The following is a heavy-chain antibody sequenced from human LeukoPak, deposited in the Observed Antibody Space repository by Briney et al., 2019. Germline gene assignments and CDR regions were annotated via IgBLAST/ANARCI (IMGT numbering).Heavy chain of an antibody. CDR2: IYPGDSDT. D-gene: IGHD5-18*01. J-gene: IGHJ5*02. V-gene: IGHV5-51*01. Sequence: GESLKISCKGSGYSFNSYWIGWVRQMPGKGLEWMGIIYPGDSDTRYSPSFQGQVTISADKSISTAYLQWSSLKASDTAMYYCANRVYSYGAGFDPWGQGTLVTVSS. CDR3: ANRVYSYGAGFDP. CDR1: GYSFNSYW.